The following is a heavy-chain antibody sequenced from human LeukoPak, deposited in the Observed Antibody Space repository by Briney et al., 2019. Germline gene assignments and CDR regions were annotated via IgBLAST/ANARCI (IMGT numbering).Heavy chain of an antibody. J-gene: IGHJ6*03. D-gene: IGHD2-2*01. V-gene: IGHV1-8*01. CDR2: MNLNSGNT. Sequence: GPSVKVSCKPSGYTFTNYDINWVRQATGQGLEWMGWMNLNSGNTAYTQKFQGRVPMTRNTSISTAYMELSSLRSEDTAVYYCARGLWSSRVVPLRCYYMDVWGKGTTVTVSS. CDR1: GYTFTNYD. CDR3: ARGLWSSRVVPLRCYYMDV.